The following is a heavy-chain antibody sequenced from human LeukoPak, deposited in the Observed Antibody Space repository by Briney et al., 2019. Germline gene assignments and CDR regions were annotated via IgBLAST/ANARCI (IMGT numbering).Heavy chain of an antibody. V-gene: IGHV1-69*01. J-gene: IGHJ4*02. D-gene: IGHD3-16*01. Sequence: ASVKVSYKASGGTFSSYAISWVRQAPGQGLEWMGGIIPIFGTANYAQKFQGRVTITADESTSTAYMELSSLRSEDTAVYYCATVLRAYLYYFDYWGQGTLVTVSS. CDR2: IIPIFGTA. CDR1: GGTFSSYA. CDR3: ATVLRAYLYYFDY.